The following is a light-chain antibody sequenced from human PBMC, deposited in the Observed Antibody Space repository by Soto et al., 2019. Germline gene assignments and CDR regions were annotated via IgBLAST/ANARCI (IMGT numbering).Light chain of an antibody. Sequence: DIQLTQSPSFLSASVGDRVTITCRASQGISSYLAWYQQKPGKAPKLLIYPASTLQSGVPSRFSGSGSGTEFTLPSSSLQPEDFPTNCCLQLKSYSPFTFGPGTKVDIK. V-gene: IGKV1-9*01. J-gene: IGKJ3*01. CDR2: PAS. CDR1: QGISSY. CDR3: LQLKSYSPFT.